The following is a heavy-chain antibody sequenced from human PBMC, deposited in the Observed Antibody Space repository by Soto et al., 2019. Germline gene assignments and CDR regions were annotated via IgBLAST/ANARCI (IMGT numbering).Heavy chain of an antibody. D-gene: IGHD6-6*01. CDR1: GGTFSSYA. Sequence: ASVKVSCKASGGTFSSYAISWVRQAPGQGLEWMGGIIPIFGTANYAQKFQGRVTITADESTGTAYMELSSLRSEDTAVYYCAREEDPYSSSSGRSNWFDPWGQGTLVTVSS. CDR3: AREEDPYSSSSGRSNWFDP. CDR2: IIPIFGTA. J-gene: IGHJ5*02. V-gene: IGHV1-69*13.